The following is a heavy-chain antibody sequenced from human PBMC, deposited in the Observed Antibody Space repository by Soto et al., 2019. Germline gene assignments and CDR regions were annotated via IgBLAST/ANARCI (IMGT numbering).Heavy chain of an antibody. CDR1: GSTGASHN. V-gene: IGHV3-66*01. D-gene: IGHD3-3*01. CDR2: INTDHTT. CDR3: ARGVFGYYRGCRFDF. J-gene: IGHJ4*02. Sequence: AGSLRLSCEASGSTGASHNMTWVRQTPGNGLVRVLPINTDHTTCYADSVKGRFSISRENSKDTLYLQMHSLRAEDTAVYYFARGVFGYYRGCRFDFWGQGTLVTVSS.